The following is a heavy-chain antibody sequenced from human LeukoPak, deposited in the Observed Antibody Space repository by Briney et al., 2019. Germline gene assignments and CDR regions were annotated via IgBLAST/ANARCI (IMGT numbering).Heavy chain of an antibody. Sequence: PSETLSLTCAVYGGSFSGYYWSWIRQPPGKRLEWIGEINHSGSTNYNPSLKSRVTISVDTSKNQFSLKLSSVTAADTAVYYCARVGDFWSGYYDYWGQGTLVTVSS. J-gene: IGHJ4*02. CDR1: GGSFSGYY. CDR2: INHSGST. V-gene: IGHV4-34*01. CDR3: ARVGDFWSGYYDY. D-gene: IGHD3-3*01.